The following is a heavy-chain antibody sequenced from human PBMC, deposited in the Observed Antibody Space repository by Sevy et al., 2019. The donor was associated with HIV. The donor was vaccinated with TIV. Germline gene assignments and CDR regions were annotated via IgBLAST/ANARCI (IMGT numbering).Heavy chain of an antibody. D-gene: IGHD5-18*01. CDR2: ISYDGSDK. J-gene: IGHJ4*02. V-gene: IGHV3-30*03. CDR3: ARGGFSYEYPYDY. CDR1: GFTFSSYG. Sequence: GGSLRLSCAASGFTFSSYGMHWVRQAPGKGLEWVAVISYDGSDKFYADSVKGRFTISRDNSKNTVYLHMNSLRDEDTAVYYCARGGFSYEYPYDYWGQRTLVTVSS.